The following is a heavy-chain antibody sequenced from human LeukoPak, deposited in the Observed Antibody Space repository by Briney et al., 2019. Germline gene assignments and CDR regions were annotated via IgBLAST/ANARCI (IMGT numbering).Heavy chain of an antibody. D-gene: IGHD6-13*01. CDR1: GGSISSYY. CDR2: IYTSGST. J-gene: IGHJ3*02. Sequence: ETLSLTCTVSGGSISSYYWSWIRQPAGKGLEWIGRIYTSGSTNYNPSLKSRVTMSVDTSKNQFSLKLSSVTAADTAVYYCARDLEGSSWASYDAFDIWGQGTMVTVSS. V-gene: IGHV4-4*07. CDR3: ARDLEGSSWASYDAFDI.